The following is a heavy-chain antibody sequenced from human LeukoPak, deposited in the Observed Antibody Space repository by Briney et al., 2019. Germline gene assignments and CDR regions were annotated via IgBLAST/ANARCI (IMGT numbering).Heavy chain of an antibody. Sequence: SETLSLTCAVYGGSFSGYYWSWIRQPPGKGLEWIGEINHSGSTNYNPSLKGRVTISVDTSKNQFSLKLSSVTAADTAVYYCARSPRGAGTNYFDYWGQGTLVTVSS. D-gene: IGHD6-19*01. V-gene: IGHV4-34*01. CDR3: ARSPRGAGTNYFDY. CDR2: INHSGST. J-gene: IGHJ4*02. CDR1: GGSFSGYY.